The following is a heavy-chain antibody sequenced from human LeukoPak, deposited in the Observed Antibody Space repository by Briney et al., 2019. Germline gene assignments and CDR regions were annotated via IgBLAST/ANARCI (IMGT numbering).Heavy chain of an antibody. CDR2: INGDGRGT. J-gene: IGHJ4*02. CDR1: GFTFSSYW. V-gene: IGHV3-74*01. D-gene: IGHD2-15*01. CDR3: ARDQLYCSGGYCYFDS. Sequence: PGGSLRLSCVASGFTFSSYWMHWVRQAPGKGLVWVSRINGDGRGTTYADSVKGRFTISRDNARNTLYLQMYSLRAEDTAVYYCARDQLYCSGGYCYFDSWGQGTLVTVSS.